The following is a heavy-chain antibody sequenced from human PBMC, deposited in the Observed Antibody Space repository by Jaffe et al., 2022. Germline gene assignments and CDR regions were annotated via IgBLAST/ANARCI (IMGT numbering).Heavy chain of an antibody. V-gene: IGHV3-30*02. D-gene: IGHD6-13*01. Sequence: QVQLVESGGGVVQPGGSLRLSCAASGFTFSSYGMHWVRQAPGKGLEWVAFIRYDGSNKYYADSVKGRFTISRDNSKNTLYLQMNSLRAEDTAVYYCAKPEQQLGYFDYWGQGTLVTVSS. CDR3: AKPEQQLGYFDY. CDR1: GFTFSSYG. CDR2: IRYDGSNK. J-gene: IGHJ4*02.